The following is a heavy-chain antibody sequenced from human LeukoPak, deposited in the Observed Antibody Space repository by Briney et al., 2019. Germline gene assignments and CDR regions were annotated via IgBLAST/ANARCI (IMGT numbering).Heavy chain of an antibody. J-gene: IGHJ4*02. V-gene: IGHV1-69*06. CDR2: IIPIFGTA. D-gene: IGHD2-15*01. CDR3: TRIHGGYPFDY. CDR1: GGTFSSYA. Sequence: SVKVSCKASGGTFSSYAISWVRQAPGQGLEWMGGIIPIFGTANYAQKFQGRVTITADKSTSTAYMELSSLRAEDTAIYYCTRIHGGYPFDYWGQGTLVTVSS.